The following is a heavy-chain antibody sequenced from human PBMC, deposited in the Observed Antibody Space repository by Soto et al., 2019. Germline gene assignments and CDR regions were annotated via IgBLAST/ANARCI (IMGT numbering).Heavy chain of an antibody. CDR1: GFTFSTYA. CDR3: AKAQQLVSGFDY. CDR2: ISGSGGST. D-gene: IGHD6-6*01. V-gene: IGHV3-23*01. Sequence: EVQLLESGGGLVQPGGSLRLSCAASGFTFSTYAMSWVRQAPGKGLEWVSAISGSGGSTYYADSVKGRFTISRDNSKNTLYLQMNSLRAEDTAVYYCAKAQQLVSGFDYWCQGTLVTVSS. J-gene: IGHJ4*02.